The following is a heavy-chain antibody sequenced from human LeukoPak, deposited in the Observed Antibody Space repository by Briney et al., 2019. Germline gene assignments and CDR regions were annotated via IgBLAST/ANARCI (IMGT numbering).Heavy chain of an antibody. CDR3: ARGRDTAMGYYYGMDV. CDR1: GGSFSGYY. Sequence: SETLSLTCAVYGGSFSGYYWSWIRQPPGTGLEWIGEINHSGSTNYDPSLKSRVTISVDTSKNQFSLKLSSVTAADTAVYYCARGRDTAMGYYYGMDVWGKGTTVTVSS. D-gene: IGHD5-18*01. J-gene: IGHJ6*04. V-gene: IGHV4-34*01. CDR2: INHSGST.